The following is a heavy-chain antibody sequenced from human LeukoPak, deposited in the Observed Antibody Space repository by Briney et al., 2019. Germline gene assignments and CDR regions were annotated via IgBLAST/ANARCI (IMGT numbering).Heavy chain of an antibody. CDR2: ISSSGSTI. CDR1: GFTFSDYY. V-gene: IGHV3-11*04. D-gene: IGHD3-10*01. CDR3: ARAQPLLWFGELRLGYFDY. Sequence: GGSLRLSCAASGFTFSDYYMSWIRQAPGKGLEWVSYISSSGSTIYYADSVKGRFTISRDNAKNSLYLQMNSLRAEDTAVYYCARAQPLLWFGELRLGYFDYWGQGTLVTVSS. J-gene: IGHJ4*02.